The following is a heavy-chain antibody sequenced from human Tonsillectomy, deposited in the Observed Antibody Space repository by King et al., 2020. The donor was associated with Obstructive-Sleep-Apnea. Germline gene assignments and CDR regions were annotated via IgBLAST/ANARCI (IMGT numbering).Heavy chain of an antibody. CDR2: FDPADGET. V-gene: IGHV1-24*01. Sequence: QLVQSGAEVKKPGASVRVSCKVSGYTLTDLSMHWMRQAPGKGLEWLGGFDPADGETRYGQKFRGRVTVTGDTSTDTAYMELSSLRSEGTGVYYCATDGSRIAAAFDYWGQGTLVTVSS. J-gene: IGHJ4*02. CDR3: ATDGSRIAAAFDY. D-gene: IGHD6-6*01. CDR1: GYTLTDLS.